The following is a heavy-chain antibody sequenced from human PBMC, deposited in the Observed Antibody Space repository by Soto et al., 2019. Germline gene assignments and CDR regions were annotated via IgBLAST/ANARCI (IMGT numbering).Heavy chain of an antibody. CDR3: ARESEDLTSNFDY. Sequence: GGSLRLSCAASGFTFSSYWMHWVRQAPGKGLVWVSRMNEDGGTTDYADSVKGRFTISRDNAKNTLYLQMNSLRVEDTAVYYCARESEDLTSNFDYWGQGTLVTVSS. CDR2: MNEDGGTT. V-gene: IGHV3-74*01. J-gene: IGHJ4*02. CDR1: GFTFSSYW.